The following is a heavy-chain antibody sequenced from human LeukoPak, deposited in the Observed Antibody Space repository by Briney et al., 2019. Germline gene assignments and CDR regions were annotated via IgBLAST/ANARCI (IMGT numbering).Heavy chain of an antibody. CDR3: ARQNGGTWNYYYYMDV. J-gene: IGHJ6*03. CDR2: IYYSGST. CDR1: GGSISSYY. Sequence: PSETLSLTCTVSGGSISSYYWSWIRQPPGKGLEWIGYIYYSGSTNYNPSLKSRVTISVDTSKNQFSLKLSPVTAADTAVYYCARQNGGTWNYYYYMDVWGKGTTVTVSS. V-gene: IGHV4-59*08. D-gene: IGHD1-1*01.